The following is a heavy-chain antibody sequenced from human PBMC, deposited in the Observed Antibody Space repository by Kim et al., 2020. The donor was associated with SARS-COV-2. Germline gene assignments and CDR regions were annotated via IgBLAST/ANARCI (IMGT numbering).Heavy chain of an antibody. CDR1: GGSISSYY. CDR3: ARGAVITMVRGAMRFDP. V-gene: IGHV4-59*01. J-gene: IGHJ5*02. D-gene: IGHD3-10*01. Sequence: SETLSLTCTVSGGSISSYYWSWIRQPPGKGLEWIGYIYYSGSTNYNPSLKSRVTISVDTSKNQFSLKLSSVTAADTAVYYCARGAVITMVRGAMRFDPWG. CDR2: IYYSGST.